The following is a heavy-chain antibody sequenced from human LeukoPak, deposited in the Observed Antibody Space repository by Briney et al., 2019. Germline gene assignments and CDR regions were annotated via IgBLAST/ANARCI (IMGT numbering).Heavy chain of an antibody. Sequence: ASVKVSCKAPGYTFTGYFMHWVRQAPGQGLEWMGWINPNSGGTNYAQKFQGRVTMTGDTSISTAYMDLSSLRSDDTAVYYCARDGYSSGCCWFDPWGQGTLVTVSS. V-gene: IGHV1-2*02. CDR3: ARDGYSSGCCWFDP. J-gene: IGHJ5*02. CDR2: INPNSGGT. CDR1: GYTFTGYF. D-gene: IGHD6-19*01.